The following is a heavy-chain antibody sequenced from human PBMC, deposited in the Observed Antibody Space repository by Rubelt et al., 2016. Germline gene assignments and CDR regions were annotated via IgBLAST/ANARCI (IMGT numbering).Heavy chain of an antibody. D-gene: IGHD6-6*01. CDR2: IHPDTGFT. J-gene: IGHJ4*02. CDR1: GYTFTDYF. V-gene: IGHV1-2*06. CDR3: ARGSIAAHSYLDY. Sequence: QVQLVQSGAEVKKPGASVKVSCKASGYTFTDYFIHWVRQAPGQGLEWMGRIHPDTGFTKNKQKFEGRVTLTRDTSISTVYVELSSLTPDDTAVYYCARGSIAAHSYLDYWGQGTLVIVSS.